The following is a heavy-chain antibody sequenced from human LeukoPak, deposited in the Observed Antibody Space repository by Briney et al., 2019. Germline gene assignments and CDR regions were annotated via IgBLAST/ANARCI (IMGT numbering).Heavy chain of an antibody. D-gene: IGHD4-17*01. V-gene: IGHV4-59*01. CDR3: ARVYGDYYYYYMDV. Sequence: SETLSLTCTVSGGSISSYYWSWIRQPPGKGLEWIGYIYYSGSTNYNPSLKSRVTISVDTSKNQFSLKLSSVTAADTAVYYCARVYGDYYYYYMDVWGKGTTVTVSS. CDR2: IYYSGST. J-gene: IGHJ6*03. CDR1: GGSISSYY.